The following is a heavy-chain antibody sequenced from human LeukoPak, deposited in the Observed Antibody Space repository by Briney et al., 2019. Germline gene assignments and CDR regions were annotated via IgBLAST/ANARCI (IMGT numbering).Heavy chain of an antibody. J-gene: IGHJ3*02. CDR2: VYHSGST. CDR3: ARGSRSGWPLRLHVAFDI. V-gene: IGHV4-30-2*01. CDR1: GGSISSGGYY. Sequence: SETLSLTCTVSGGSISSGGYYWSWIRQPPGKGLEWIGYVYHSGSTYYNPSLKSRVTISVDRSKNQFSLKLSSVTAADTAVYYCARGSRSGWPLRLHVAFDIWGQGTMVTVSS. D-gene: IGHD6-19*01.